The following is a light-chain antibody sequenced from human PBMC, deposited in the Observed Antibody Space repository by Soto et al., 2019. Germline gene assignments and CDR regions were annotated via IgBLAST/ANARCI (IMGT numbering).Light chain of an antibody. Sequence: DIEMTQSPSSLSASVGDRVTITCRASQSISSYVNWYQQKPGKVPKLLIYAASSLQSGVPPRISGSGSGTDFTLTISSLQPEDFATYYCQQSYGTPLTFGGGTKVEIK. CDR2: AAS. V-gene: IGKV1-39*01. CDR3: QQSYGTPLT. CDR1: QSISSY. J-gene: IGKJ4*01.